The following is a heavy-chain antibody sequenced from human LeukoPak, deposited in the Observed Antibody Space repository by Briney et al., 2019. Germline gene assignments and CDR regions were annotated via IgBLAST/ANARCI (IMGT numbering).Heavy chain of an antibody. CDR3: ARDRNPLSWYGPCAFDI. CDR2: ISSSSSYI. Sequence: GGSLRLSCAASGFTFSSYSMNWVRQAPGKGLEWVSSISSSSSYIYYADSVKGRFTISRDNAKNSLYLQMNSLRAEDTAVYYCARDRNPLSWYGPCAFDIWGQGTMVTVSS. D-gene: IGHD6-13*01. CDR1: GFTFSSYS. J-gene: IGHJ3*02. V-gene: IGHV3-21*01.